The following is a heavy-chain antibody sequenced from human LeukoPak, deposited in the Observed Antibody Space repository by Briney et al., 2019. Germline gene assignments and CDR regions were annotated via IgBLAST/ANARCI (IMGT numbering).Heavy chain of an antibody. Sequence: PSETLSLTCTVSGGSISSIGYFWSWMRQPAGKGLEWIGHIYSSGNTDYNPSLKSRVTISIDTSKNQFSLEVTSVTAADTAVYYCARVTYGSGNYYVYYYYMDVWGKGTTVTVSS. J-gene: IGHJ6*03. D-gene: IGHD3-10*01. V-gene: IGHV4-61*09. CDR3: ARVTYGSGNYYVYYYYMDV. CDR1: GGSISSIGYF. CDR2: IYSSGNT.